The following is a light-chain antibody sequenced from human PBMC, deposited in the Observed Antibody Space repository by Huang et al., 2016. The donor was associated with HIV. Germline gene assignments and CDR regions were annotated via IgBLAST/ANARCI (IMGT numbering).Light chain of an antibody. CDR2: DGA. CDR1: QTIGTY. V-gene: IGKV3-11*01. J-gene: IGKJ4*01. CDR3: QQRRSWPLT. Sequence: EVVLTQSPPTLSLFPGETATLSCRASQTIGTYVAGYQQRPGQGPRLLIYDGANRAAGVPARISGAGSGTTFTLSISGLESEDFGVYYCQQRRSWPLTFGGGTKVEV.